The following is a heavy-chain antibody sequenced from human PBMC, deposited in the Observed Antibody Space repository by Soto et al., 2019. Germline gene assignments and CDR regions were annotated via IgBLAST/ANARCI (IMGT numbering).Heavy chain of an antibody. CDR1: GGTFSSYA. Sequence: QVQLVQSGAEVKKPGSSVKVSCKASGGTFSSYAIIWVRQAPGQGLEWMRGIIPRFGTTDYAQRFQGRVTITADQSTTTAYMDVSSLRFEETAVYYCARDWADDYCDYRLRMDVWGQGTMVTVSS. V-gene: IGHV1-69*12. CDR2: IIPRFGTT. J-gene: IGHJ6*02. D-gene: IGHD4-17*01. CDR3: ARDWADDYCDYRLRMDV.